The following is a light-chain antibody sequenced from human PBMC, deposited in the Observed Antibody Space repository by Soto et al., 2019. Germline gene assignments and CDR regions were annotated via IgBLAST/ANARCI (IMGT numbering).Light chain of an antibody. V-gene: IGLV2-23*02. CDR2: EVT. J-gene: IGLJ2*01. CDR3: CSYAGSTTFVV. Sequence: QSALTQPASVSGSPGQSITISCTGTSSDVGSYDLVSWYQQHPGKAPKLMIYEVTKRPSGVSNRFSGSKPGNTASLTISGLHAEDEADYYCCSYAGSTTFVVFGAGTKLTVL. CDR1: SSDVGSYDL.